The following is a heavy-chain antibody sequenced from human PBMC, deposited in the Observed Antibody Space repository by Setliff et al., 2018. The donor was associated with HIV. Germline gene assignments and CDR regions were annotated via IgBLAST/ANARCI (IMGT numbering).Heavy chain of an antibody. D-gene: IGHD3-10*01. CDR3: ATVFYYNSESYSLDY. CDR2: IIPLFGTT. Sequence: SVKVSCKASGGTFNNYAISWVRQAPGQGLAWVGGIIPLFGTTNYAQKFQGRVTITADESTNTAHMELNSLRSIDTAMYYCATVFYYNSESYSLDYWGQGMLVTVSS. V-gene: IGHV1-69*13. J-gene: IGHJ4*02. CDR1: GGTFNNYA.